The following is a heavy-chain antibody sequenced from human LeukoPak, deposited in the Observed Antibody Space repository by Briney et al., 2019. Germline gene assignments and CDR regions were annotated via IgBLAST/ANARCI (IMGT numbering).Heavy chain of an antibody. V-gene: IGHV3-9*01. J-gene: IGHJ6*03. D-gene: IGHD3-3*01. CDR2: ISWNSGSI. CDR3: AKDDLSEGYYYYYYMDV. CDR1: GFTFDDYA. Sequence: GGSLRLSCAASGFTFDDYAMHWVRQAPGKGLEWVSGISWNSGSIGYADSVKGRFTISRDNSKNTLYLQVNSLGAEDTAVYYCAKDDLSEGYYYYYYMDVWGKGTTVTVS.